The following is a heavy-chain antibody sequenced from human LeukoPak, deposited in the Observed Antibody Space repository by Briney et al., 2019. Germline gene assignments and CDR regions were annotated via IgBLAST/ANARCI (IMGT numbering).Heavy chain of an antibody. CDR1: GDSISSYY. J-gene: IGHJ3*02. Sequence: NPSETLSLTCTVSGDSISSYYWGWIRQPPGKGLEWIGSMYYSGSTYYNPSLKSRVTISVDTSKNQFSLKLSSVTAADTAVYYCARRSGYYSGAFDIWGQGTMVTVSS. CDR2: MYYSGST. D-gene: IGHD3-22*01. CDR3: ARRSGYYSGAFDI. V-gene: IGHV4-39*01.